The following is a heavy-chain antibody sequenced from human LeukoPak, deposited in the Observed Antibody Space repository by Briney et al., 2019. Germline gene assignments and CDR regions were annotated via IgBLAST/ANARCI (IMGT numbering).Heavy chain of an antibody. CDR1: GGSFSGYY. Sequence: PSETLSLTCAVYGGSFSGYYWSWIRQPPGKGLEWIGEINHSGSTNYNPSLKSRVTISVDTSKNQFSLKLSSVTAADTAVYYCARLVRALPRNAFDIWGQGTMVTVSS. V-gene: IGHV4-34*01. CDR2: INHSGST. J-gene: IGHJ3*02. CDR3: ARLVRALPRNAFDI. D-gene: IGHD1-26*01.